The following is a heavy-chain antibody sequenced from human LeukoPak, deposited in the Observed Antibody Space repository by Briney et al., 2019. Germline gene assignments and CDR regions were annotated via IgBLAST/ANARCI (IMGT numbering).Heavy chain of an antibody. CDR3: ARVVSSGYSNWFDP. J-gene: IGHJ5*02. CDR1: GFTFSGSW. D-gene: IGHD3-22*01. CDR2: INSDGSIT. Sequence: GGSLRLSCAASGFTFSGSWMHWVRQAPGKGLVWVSRINSDGSITTYADSVKGRFTISRDNAKNSLYLQMNSLRAEDTAVYYCARVVSSGYSNWFDPWGQGTLVTVSS. V-gene: IGHV3-74*01.